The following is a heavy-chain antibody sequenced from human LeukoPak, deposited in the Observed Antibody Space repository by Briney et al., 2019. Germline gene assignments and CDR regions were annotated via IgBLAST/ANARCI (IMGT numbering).Heavy chain of an antibody. V-gene: IGHV1-2*02. CDR3: ARDRPPYSSGWRTFDY. Sequence: GASVKVSCKASGYTFTGYYMHWVRQAPGQGLEWMGWINPNSGGTNYAQKFQGRVTMTRDTSISTAYMELSRLRSDDTAVYYCARDRPPYSSGWRTFDYWGQGTPVTVSS. CDR1: GYTFTGYY. CDR2: INPNSGGT. J-gene: IGHJ4*02. D-gene: IGHD6-19*01.